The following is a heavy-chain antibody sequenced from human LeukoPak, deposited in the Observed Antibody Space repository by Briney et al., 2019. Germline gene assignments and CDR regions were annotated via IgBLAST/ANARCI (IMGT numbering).Heavy chain of an antibody. V-gene: IGHV1-46*01. CDR3: AKYYYGSSGYWSRWHYMDV. D-gene: IGHD3-22*01. Sequence: ASVKVSCKAFGYTFTSNYMHWVRQAPGQGPEWMGVISPSGGSTTYAQKFQGRVTLTRDMSTSTDYLELSSLRSEDTAVYYCAKYYYGSSGYWSRWHYMDVWGKGATVTVSS. J-gene: IGHJ6*03. CDR2: ISPSGGST. CDR1: GYTFTSNY.